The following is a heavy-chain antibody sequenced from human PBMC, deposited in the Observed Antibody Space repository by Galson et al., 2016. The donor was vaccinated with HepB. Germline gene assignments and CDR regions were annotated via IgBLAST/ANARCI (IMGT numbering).Heavy chain of an antibody. CDR3: AKPRGHPVNSYYFDY. J-gene: IGHJ4*02. Sequence: SLRLSCAASGFTFSSYAVSWVRQAPGKGLEWVAASSGRGTEDYAGSVRGRFTVSRDNSKNTLYLQLNGLRVEDTAIYYCAKPRGHPVNSYYFDYWGQGALGTVSS. D-gene: IGHD5-12*01. CDR1: GFTFSSYA. CDR2: SSGRGTE. V-gene: IGHV3-23*01.